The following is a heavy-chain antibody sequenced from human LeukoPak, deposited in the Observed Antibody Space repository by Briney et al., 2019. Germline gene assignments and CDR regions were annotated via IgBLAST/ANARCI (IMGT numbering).Heavy chain of an antibody. D-gene: IGHD3-9*01. V-gene: IGHV4-39*01. CDR2: IYYSGST. CDR3: AGGSFHWLLD. J-gene: IGHJ4*02. CDR1: GGSISSSSYY. Sequence: PSETLSLTCTVSGGSISSSSYYWGWIRQPPGKGLEWIGSIYYSGSTYYNPSLKSRVTISVDTSKNQFSLKLSSVTAADTAVYYCAGGSFHWLLDWGQGTPVTVSS.